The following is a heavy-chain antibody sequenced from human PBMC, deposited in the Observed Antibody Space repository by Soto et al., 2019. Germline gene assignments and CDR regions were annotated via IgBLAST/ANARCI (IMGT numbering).Heavy chain of an antibody. D-gene: IGHD3-9*01. CDR2: IWYDGSNK. CDR3: ARTYYDILTAYYIDY. Sequence: QVQLVESGGGVVQPGRSLRLSCAASGFTFSSYGMHWVRQAPGKGLEWVAVIWYDGSNKYYADSVKGRFTISRDNSKNTLYLQMNSLRAEDTAVYYCARTYYDILTAYYIDYWGQGTLVTVSS. CDR1: GFTFSSYG. J-gene: IGHJ4*02. V-gene: IGHV3-33*01.